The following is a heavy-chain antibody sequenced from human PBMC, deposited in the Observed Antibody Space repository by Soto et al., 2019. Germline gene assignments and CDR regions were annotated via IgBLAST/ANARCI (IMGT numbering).Heavy chain of an antibody. J-gene: IGHJ6*02. CDR1: GGTFSSYA. CDR2: IIPIFGTA. V-gene: IGHV1-69*13. Sequence: GASVKVSCKASGGTFSSYAISWVRQAPGQGLEWMGGIIPIFGTANYAQKFQGRVTITADESTSTAYMELSSLRSEDTAVYYCARVPAALGSYCYYHYGMDVWGQGTTVTVSS. CDR3: ARVPAALGSYCYYHYGMDV. D-gene: IGHD2-2*01.